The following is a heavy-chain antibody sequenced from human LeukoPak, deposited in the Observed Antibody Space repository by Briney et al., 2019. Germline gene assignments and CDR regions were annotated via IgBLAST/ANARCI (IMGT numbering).Heavy chain of an antibody. CDR2: ISFGGST. J-gene: IGHJ4*02. V-gene: IGHV4-59*02. D-gene: IGHD3-22*01. CDR1: GASVSSYY. CDR3: ARDTRSYDKSAYYHFDY. Sequence: TSETLSLTCTVSGASVSSYYWNWIRQTPGKGLEWIGSISFGGSTNYKPSFKTRVTLSLDTSVKQFSLKLTSVTPADTAVYYCARDTRSYDKSAYYHFDYWGQGIPVTVSS.